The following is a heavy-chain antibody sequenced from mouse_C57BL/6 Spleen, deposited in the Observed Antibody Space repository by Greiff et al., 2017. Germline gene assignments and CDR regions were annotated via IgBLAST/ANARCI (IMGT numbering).Heavy chain of an antibody. V-gene: IGHV1-39*01. Sequence: LQESGPELVKPGASVKISCKASGYSFTDYNMNWVKQSNGKSLEWIGVINPNYGSTSYNQKFKGKATLTVDQSSSTAYMQLNSLASEDSAVXYCARGGRGDYFAYWGQGTTLTVSS. J-gene: IGHJ2*01. CDR3: ARGGRGDYFAY. CDR1: GYSFTDYN. CDR2: INPNYGST.